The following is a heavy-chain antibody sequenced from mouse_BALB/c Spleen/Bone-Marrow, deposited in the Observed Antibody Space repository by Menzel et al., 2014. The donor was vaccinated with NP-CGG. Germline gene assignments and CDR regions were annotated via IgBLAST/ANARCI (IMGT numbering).Heavy chain of an antibody. D-gene: IGHD4-1*01. CDR2: IDPANGNT. CDR3: ARWEYYAMDY. V-gene: IGHV14-3*02. CDR1: GFNVKDTY. J-gene: IGHJ4*01. Sequence: EVQLQQSGAELVKPGASVKLSCTASGFNVKDTYMHWVKQRPEQGLEWIGRIDPANGNTKYDPKFQGKATITADTSSNAAYLQLSSLTSEDTAVYYCARWEYYAMDYWGQGTSVTVSS.